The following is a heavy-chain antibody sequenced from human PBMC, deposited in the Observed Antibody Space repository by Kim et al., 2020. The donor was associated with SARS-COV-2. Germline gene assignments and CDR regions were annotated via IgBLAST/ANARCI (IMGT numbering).Heavy chain of an antibody. CDR1: GYTFTSYA. CDR2: INTNTGNP. J-gene: IGHJ4*02. D-gene: IGHD2-15*01. CDR3: AREGKGYCSGGSCRQFDY. Sequence: ASVKVSCKASGYTFTSYAMNWVRQAPGQGLEWMGWINTNTGNPTYAQGFTGRFVFSLDTSVSTAYLQISSLKAEDTAVYYCAREGKGYCSGGSCRQFDYWGQGTLVTVSS. V-gene: IGHV7-4-1*02.